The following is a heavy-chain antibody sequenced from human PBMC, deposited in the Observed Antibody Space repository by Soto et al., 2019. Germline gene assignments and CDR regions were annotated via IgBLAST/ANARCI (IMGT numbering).Heavy chain of an antibody. V-gene: IGHV4-59*01. CDR3: ARGYHGYSYANFDY. J-gene: IGHJ4*02. D-gene: IGHD5-18*01. CDR1: GGSINTYY. CDR2: IYYNGNT. Sequence: QVQLQESGPGLVKPSETLSLTCTVSGGSINTYYWNWIRQPPGKGLEWIAYIYYNGNTDSNPSLEGRVTLSLDTPKNQLSLARSSVTAADTAVYYCARGYHGYSYANFDYWGQGILVTVSS.